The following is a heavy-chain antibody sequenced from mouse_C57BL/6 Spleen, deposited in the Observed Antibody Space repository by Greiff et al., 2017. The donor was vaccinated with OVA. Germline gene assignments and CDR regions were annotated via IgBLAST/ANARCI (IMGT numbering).Heavy chain of an antibody. V-gene: IGHV10-1*01. D-gene: IGHD2-3*01. CDR3: VRHEDGYYGAMDY. J-gene: IGHJ4*01. CDR1: GFSFNTYA. CDR2: IRSKSNNYAT. Sequence: EVQGVESGGGLVQPKGSLKLSCAASGFSFNTYAMNWVRQAPGKGLEWVARIRSKSNNYATYYADSVKDRFTISRDDSESMLYLQMNNLKTEDTAMYYCVRHEDGYYGAMDYWGQGTSVTVSS.